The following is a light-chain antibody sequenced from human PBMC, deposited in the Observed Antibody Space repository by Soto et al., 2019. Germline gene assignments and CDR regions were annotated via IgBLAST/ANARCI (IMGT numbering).Light chain of an antibody. CDR3: QQRSNWPWT. CDR2: DAS. J-gene: IGKJ1*01. CDR1: QSISSY. Sequence: EVLLTQSPATLSLPPGERATLSCRASQSISSYLAWYQQKPGQAPRLLIYDASNRATGIPARFSGSGSGTDFTLTISSLEPEDFAVYFCQQRSNWPWTFGQGTKVEIK. V-gene: IGKV3-11*01.